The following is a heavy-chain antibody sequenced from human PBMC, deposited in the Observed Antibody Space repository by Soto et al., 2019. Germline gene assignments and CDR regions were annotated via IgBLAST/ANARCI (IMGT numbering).Heavy chain of an antibody. CDR3: AREGSSWYGVSFGY. J-gene: IGHJ4*02. Sequence: PGGSLRLSCAASGXTFSSYAMHWVRQAPGKGLEWVAVISYDGSNKYYADSVKGRFTISRDNSKNTLYLQMNSLRAEDTAVYYCAREGSSWYGVSFGYWGQGTLVTVSS. V-gene: IGHV3-30-3*01. CDR1: GXTFSSYA. CDR2: ISYDGSNK. D-gene: IGHD6-13*01.